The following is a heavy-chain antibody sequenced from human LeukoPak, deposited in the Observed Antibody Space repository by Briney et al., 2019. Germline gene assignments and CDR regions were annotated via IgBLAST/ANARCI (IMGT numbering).Heavy chain of an antibody. V-gene: IGHV4-39*07. Sequence: PSETLSLTCTVSGGSIRSSSYYWGWIRQPPGKGLEWIGSIYYSGSTYYNPSLKSRVTISVDTSKNQFSLKLSSVTAADTAVYYCAREAIVATAIDYWGQGTLVTVSS. CDR2: IYYSGST. D-gene: IGHD5-12*01. CDR3: AREAIVATAIDY. CDR1: GGSIRSSSYY. J-gene: IGHJ4*02.